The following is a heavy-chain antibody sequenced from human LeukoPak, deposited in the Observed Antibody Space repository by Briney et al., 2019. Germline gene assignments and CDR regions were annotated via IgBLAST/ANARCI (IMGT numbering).Heavy chain of an antibody. V-gene: IGHV3-30*04. CDR1: GFSFNSFA. Sequence: GGSLRLSCAASGFSFNSFAIHWVRQAPGKGLEWVAVTSYDGGNTNYADSVKGRFTVSRDASQNTVYLHMNSLRAEDTAFYYCARDQGRIPALGTRADHWGRGTLVTVSS. CDR2: TSYDGGNT. D-gene: IGHD2-21*01. J-gene: IGHJ4*02. CDR3: ARDQGRIPALGTRADH.